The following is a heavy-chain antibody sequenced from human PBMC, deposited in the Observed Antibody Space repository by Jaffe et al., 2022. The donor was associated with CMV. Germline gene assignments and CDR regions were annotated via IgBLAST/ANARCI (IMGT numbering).Heavy chain of an antibody. CDR3: AKAPIIKLAVGDYFDY. V-gene: IGHV3-23*01. J-gene: IGHJ4*02. CDR2: ISGSGGST. Sequence: EVQLLESGGGLVQPGGSLRLSCAASGFTFSSYAMSWVRQAPGKGLEWVSAISGSGGSTYYADSVKGRFTISRDNSKNTLYLQMNSLRAEDTAVYYCAKAPIIKLAVGDYFDYWGQGTLVTVSS. D-gene: IGHD1-1*01. CDR1: GFTFSSYA.